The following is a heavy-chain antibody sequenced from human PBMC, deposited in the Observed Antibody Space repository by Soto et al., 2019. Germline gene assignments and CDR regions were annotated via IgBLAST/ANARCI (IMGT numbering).Heavy chain of an antibody. CDR2: IKSKTDGGTT. D-gene: IGHD4-17*01. CDR3: TTDLYGDYDYYYYYMDV. V-gene: IGHV3-15*01. J-gene: IGHJ6*03. Sequence: GGSLRLSCAASGFTFSNAWMSWVRQAPGKGLEWVGRIKSKTDGGTTDYDAPVKGRFTISRDDSKNTLYLQMNSLKTEDTAMYYCTTDLYGDYDYYYYYMDVWGKGTTVTVSS. CDR1: GFTFSNAW.